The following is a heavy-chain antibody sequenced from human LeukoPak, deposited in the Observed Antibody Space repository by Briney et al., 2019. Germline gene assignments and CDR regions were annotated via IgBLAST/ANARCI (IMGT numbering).Heavy chain of an antibody. Sequence: SETLSLTCAVYGGSFSGYYWNWIRQPPGKGLEWIGEINHSGSTNYNPSLKSRVTISVDTSKNQFSLKLSSVTAADTAVYYCARQLWFGDHDYFDYWGQGTLVTVSS. CDR2: INHSGST. CDR3: ARQLWFGDHDYFDY. CDR1: GGSFSGYY. V-gene: IGHV4-34*01. D-gene: IGHD3-10*01. J-gene: IGHJ4*02.